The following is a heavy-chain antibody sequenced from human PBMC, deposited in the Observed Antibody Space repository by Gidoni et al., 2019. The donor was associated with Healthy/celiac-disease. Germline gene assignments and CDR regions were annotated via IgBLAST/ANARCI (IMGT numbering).Heavy chain of an antibody. V-gene: IGHV3-23*01. CDR3: AKDSGYDSLDAFDI. J-gene: IGHJ3*02. Sequence: GRFTIPRDNSKNTLYLQMNSLRAEDTAVYYCAKDSGYDSLDAFDIWGQGTMVTVSS. D-gene: IGHD5-12*01.